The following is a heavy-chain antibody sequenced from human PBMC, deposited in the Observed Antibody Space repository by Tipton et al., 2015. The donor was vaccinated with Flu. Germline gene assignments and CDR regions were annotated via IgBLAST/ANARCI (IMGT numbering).Heavy chain of an antibody. J-gene: IGHJ5*01. CDR1: GGSISSEDYY. D-gene: IGHD3-16*01. Sequence: TLSLTCTVSGGSISSEDYYWSWIRQHPGKGLEWIGYIYDSGITYYNPSLSSRVVISIDTSKSHFSLRLSSMTAADTAVYYCAKVKFGWVESWAQGTLVIVSS. CDR3: AKVKFGWVES. CDR2: IYDSGIT. V-gene: IGHV4-30-4*08.